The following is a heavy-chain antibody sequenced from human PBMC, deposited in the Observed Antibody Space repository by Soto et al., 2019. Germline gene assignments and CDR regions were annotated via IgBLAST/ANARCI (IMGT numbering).Heavy chain of an antibody. Sequence: ESGGGVVQPGRSLRLSCAASGFTFSSYGMHWVRQAPGKGLEWVAVIWYDGSNKYYADSVKGRFTISRDNSKNTLYLQMNSLRAEDTAVYYCARDLGAVGATPLDYWGQGTLVTVSS. V-gene: IGHV3-33*01. J-gene: IGHJ4*02. D-gene: IGHD1-26*01. CDR3: ARDLGAVGATPLDY. CDR1: GFTFSSYG. CDR2: IWYDGSNK.